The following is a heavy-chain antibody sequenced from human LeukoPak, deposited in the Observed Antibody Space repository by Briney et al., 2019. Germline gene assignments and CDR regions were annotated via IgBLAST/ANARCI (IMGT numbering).Heavy chain of an antibody. Sequence: SETLSLTCTVSGGSISSYSWSWIRQPPGKGLEWIGYIYYSGSTNYNPSLKSRVTISVDTSKNQFSLKLSSVTAADTAVYYCARGGFGGTYFDYWGQGTLVTVSS. J-gene: IGHJ4*02. CDR2: IYYSGST. V-gene: IGHV4-59*01. CDR1: GGSISSYS. D-gene: IGHD2-15*01. CDR3: ARGGFGGTYFDY.